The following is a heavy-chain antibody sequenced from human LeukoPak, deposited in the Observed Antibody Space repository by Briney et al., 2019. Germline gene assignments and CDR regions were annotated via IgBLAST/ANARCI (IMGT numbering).Heavy chain of an antibody. CDR2: ISSSGSIM. Sequence: PGGSLRLSCAAPGFAFTDYYMSWIRQAPGKGLEWLSYISSSGSIMYYADSVKGRFTISRDNAKESQYLQMNSLRAEDTAVYYCARPRYCSSTSCYEDAFDIWGQGTMVTVSS. V-gene: IGHV3-11*04. CDR3: ARPRYCSSTSCYEDAFDI. J-gene: IGHJ3*02. CDR1: GFAFTDYY. D-gene: IGHD2-2*01.